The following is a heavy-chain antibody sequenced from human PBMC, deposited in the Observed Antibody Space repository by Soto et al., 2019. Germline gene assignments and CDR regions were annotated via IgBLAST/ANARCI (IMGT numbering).Heavy chain of an antibody. V-gene: IGHV3-23*01. CDR2: ISGSGGST. J-gene: IGHJ5*02. D-gene: IGHD4-17*01. Sequence: PGGSLRLSCAASGFTFSSYAMSWVRQAPGKGLEWVSAISGSGGSTYYADSVKGRFTISRDNSKNTLYLQMNSLRAEDTAVYYCAKXPKGLRYLYNWFDPWGQGTLVTVSS. CDR3: AKXPKGLRYLYNWFDP. CDR1: GFTFSSYA.